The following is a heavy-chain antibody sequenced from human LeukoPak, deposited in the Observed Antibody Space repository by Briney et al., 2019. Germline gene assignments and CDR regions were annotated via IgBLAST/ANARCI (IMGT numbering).Heavy chain of an antibody. CDR1: GYTITSYD. CDR3: ARDHYHKIHSVMVTAPDY. CDR2: MNPNTGNT. J-gene: IGHJ4*02. D-gene: IGHD2-21*02. Sequence: ASVKVSCKASGYTITSYDINWVRQATGQGLEWMGWMNPNTGNTGYAQKFQGRITITRDISINTVYMELSSLRSEDTAVYYCARDHYHKIHSVMVTAPDYWGQGTLVIVSS. V-gene: IGHV1-8*03.